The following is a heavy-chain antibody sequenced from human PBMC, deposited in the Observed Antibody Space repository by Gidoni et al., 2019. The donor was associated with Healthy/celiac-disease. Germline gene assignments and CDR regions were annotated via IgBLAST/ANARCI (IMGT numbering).Heavy chain of an antibody. Sequence: MGIINPSGGSTSYTQKFQGRVTMTRDTSTSTVYMELSSLRSEDTAVYYCARDSLGRHINYFDYWGQGTLVTVSS. V-gene: IGHV1-46*01. CDR3: ARDSLGRHINYFDY. CDR2: INPSGGST. J-gene: IGHJ4*02.